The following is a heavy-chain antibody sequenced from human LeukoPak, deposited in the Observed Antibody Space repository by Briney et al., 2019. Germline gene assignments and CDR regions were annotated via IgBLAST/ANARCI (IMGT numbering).Heavy chain of an antibody. D-gene: IGHD3-22*01. J-gene: IGHJ4*02. CDR1: GGTFSSYA. CDR2: IIPIFGTA. Sequence: GSSVKVSCKASGGTFSSYAISWVRQAPGQGLEWMGRIIPIFGTASYAQKFQGRVTMTEDTSTDTAYMELSSLRSEDTAVYYCATPNLYYDSSGYDYWGQGTLVTVSS. V-gene: IGHV1-69*06. CDR3: ATPNLYYDSSGYDY.